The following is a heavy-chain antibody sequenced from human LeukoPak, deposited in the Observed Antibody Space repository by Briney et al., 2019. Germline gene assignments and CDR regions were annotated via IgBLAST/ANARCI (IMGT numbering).Heavy chain of an antibody. J-gene: IGHJ4*02. Sequence: PGGPLRLSCAASGFTFSSYWMHWVRQAPGKGLEWVSTVTSGDNTLYADSVKGRFTISRDNSKNTIYLQMSSLRAEDTAVYYCAKRGAYSNNWSISLDYWGQGTLVTVSS. V-gene: IGHV3-23*01. CDR3: AKRGAYSNNWSISLDY. D-gene: IGHD6-13*01. CDR1: GFTFSSYW. CDR2: VTSGDNT.